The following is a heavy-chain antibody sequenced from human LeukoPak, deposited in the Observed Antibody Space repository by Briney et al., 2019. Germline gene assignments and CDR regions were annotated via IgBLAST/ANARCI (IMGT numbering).Heavy chain of an antibody. CDR3: AKDGAWLRFDD. V-gene: IGHV3-23*01. CDR1: GFTFSSYG. Sequence: GGSLRLSCAASGFTFSSYGMSWVRQAPGKGLEWVSAISGSGGNTYYADSVKGRFTISRDNSKNTLYLQMNSLRAEDTAVYYCAKDGAWLRFDDWGQGTLVTVSS. J-gene: IGHJ4*02. D-gene: IGHD5-12*01. CDR2: ISGSGGNT.